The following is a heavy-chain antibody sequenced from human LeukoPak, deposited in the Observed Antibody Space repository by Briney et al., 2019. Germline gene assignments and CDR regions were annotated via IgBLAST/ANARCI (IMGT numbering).Heavy chain of an antibody. D-gene: IGHD4-23*01. J-gene: IGHJ3*02. V-gene: IGHV1-69*04. Sequence: ASVKVSCKASGGTFSSYAISWVRQAPGQGLEWMGRIIPILGIANYAQKFQGRVTITADKSTSTAYMELSSLRSEDTAVYYCASLEEGYGGVGEAFDIWGQGTMVTVSS. CDR2: IIPILGIA. CDR3: ASLEEGYGGVGEAFDI. CDR1: GGTFSSYA.